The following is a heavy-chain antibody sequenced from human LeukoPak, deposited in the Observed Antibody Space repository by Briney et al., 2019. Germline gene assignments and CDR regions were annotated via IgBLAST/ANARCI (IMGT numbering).Heavy chain of an antibody. CDR3: ARVQYCSSTSCANGYWFDP. V-gene: IGHV1-69*13. J-gene: IGHJ5*02. CDR2: IIPIFGTA. D-gene: IGHD2-2*01. Sequence: GASVKVSCKASGYTFTSYGISWVRQAPGQGLEWMGGIIPIFGTANYAQKFQGRVTITADESTSTAYMELSSLRSEDTAVYYCARVQYCSSTSCANGYWFDPWGQGTLVTVSS. CDR1: GYTFTSYG.